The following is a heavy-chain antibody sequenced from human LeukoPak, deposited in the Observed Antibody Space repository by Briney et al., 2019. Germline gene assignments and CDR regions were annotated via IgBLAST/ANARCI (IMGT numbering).Heavy chain of an antibody. D-gene: IGHD4-17*01. Sequence: GGSLRLSCAASGFTFSSFAMSWVRQAPGKGLEWVSIISGGGGSTTHADSVKGRFTISRDNAKNSLYLQMNSLRAEDTAVYYCARDYSTVTTFFDYWGQGTLVTVSS. V-gene: IGHV3-23*01. CDR1: GFTFSSFA. CDR3: ARDYSTVTTFFDY. CDR2: ISGGGGST. J-gene: IGHJ4*02.